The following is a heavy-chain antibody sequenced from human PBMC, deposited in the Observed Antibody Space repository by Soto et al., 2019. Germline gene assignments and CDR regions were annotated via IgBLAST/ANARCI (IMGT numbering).Heavy chain of an antibody. CDR3: ATLPPRIVVALLPIPT. V-gene: IGHV4-31*03. J-gene: IGHJ5*02. CDR1: GGSISSGGYY. D-gene: IGHD2-21*01. Sequence: PSETLSLTCTVSGGSISSGGYYWSWIRQHPGKGLEWIGYIYYSGSTYYKPSLKSRVTISVDTSKNQFSLRLRSVTAADTAVYYCATLPPRIVVALLPIPTWGQGILVTVSS. CDR2: IYYSGST.